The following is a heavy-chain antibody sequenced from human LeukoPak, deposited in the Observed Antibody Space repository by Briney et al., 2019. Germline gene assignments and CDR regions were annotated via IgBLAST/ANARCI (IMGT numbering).Heavy chain of an antibody. J-gene: IGHJ4*02. CDR2: INPNSGGT. Sequence: GSVKVSCMASGGTFSSYAISWVRQAPGQGLEWMRWINPNSGGTNYAQKFQGRVTMTRDTSISTAYMELSRLRSDDTAVYYCASPKELLIPISPLDYWGQGTLVTVSS. CDR1: GGTFSSYA. D-gene: IGHD1-26*01. V-gene: IGHV1-2*02. CDR3: ASPKELLIPISPLDY.